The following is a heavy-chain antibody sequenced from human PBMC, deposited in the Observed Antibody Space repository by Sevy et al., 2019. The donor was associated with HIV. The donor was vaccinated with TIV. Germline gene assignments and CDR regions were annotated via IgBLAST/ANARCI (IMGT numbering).Heavy chain of an antibody. CDR1: GDSVSSNSAA. CDR2: TYYRSKWYN. D-gene: IGHD2-15*01. Sequence: SETLSLTCAISGDSVSSNSAAWNWLRQSPSRGLEWLGRTYYRSKWYNDYAVSVKSRITINPDTYKNQLSLQLNSVTPEDTAVYYCAGVSCRGGWLDFDYWGQGTLVTVSS. V-gene: IGHV6-1*01. J-gene: IGHJ4*02. CDR3: AGVSCRGGWLDFDY.